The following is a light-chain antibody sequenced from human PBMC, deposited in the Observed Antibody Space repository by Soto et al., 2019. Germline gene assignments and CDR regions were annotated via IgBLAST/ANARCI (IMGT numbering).Light chain of an antibody. CDR1: QSISSN. Sequence: EIVLTQSPATLSLSPGERATLSCRASQSISSNLAWYQQKPGQAPRLLIYDTSNRTAGFPARFSGSGSGTDFTLTMSGIETEDLAVYYCQHRSNWPRTFGQGTNLEIK. V-gene: IGKV3-11*01. J-gene: IGKJ2*01. CDR2: DTS. CDR3: QHRSNWPRT.